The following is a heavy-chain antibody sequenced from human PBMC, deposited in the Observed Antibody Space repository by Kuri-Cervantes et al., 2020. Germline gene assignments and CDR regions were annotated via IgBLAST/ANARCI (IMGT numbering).Heavy chain of an antibody. Sequence: TCKASGYTFTSYDINWVRQATGQGHEWMGWISAYNGNTNYAQKLQGRVTMTTDTSTSTAYMELRSLRSDDTAVYYCARDQTRSYWGGAGFDYWGQGTLVTVSS. CDR3: ARDQTRSYWGGAGFDY. CDR2: ISAYNGNT. D-gene: IGHD1-26*01. V-gene: IGHV1-18*01. CDR1: GYTFTSYD. J-gene: IGHJ4*02.